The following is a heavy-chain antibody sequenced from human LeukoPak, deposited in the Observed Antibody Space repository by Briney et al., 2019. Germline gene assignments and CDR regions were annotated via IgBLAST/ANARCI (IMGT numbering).Heavy chain of an antibody. Sequence: SVKVSCKASGGTFSSYAISWVRQAPGQGLEWMGGIIPIFGTANYAQKFQGRVTITTDESTSAAYMELSSLRSEDTAVYYCVRDPSLTDWGQGTLVTVSS. CDR2: IIPIFGTA. J-gene: IGHJ4*02. CDR1: GGTFSSYA. V-gene: IGHV1-69*05. CDR3: VRDPSLTD.